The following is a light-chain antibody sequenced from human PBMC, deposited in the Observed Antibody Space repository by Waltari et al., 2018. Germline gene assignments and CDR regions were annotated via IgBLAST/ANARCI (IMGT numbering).Light chain of an antibody. CDR3: SSYTSSSTWV. CDR2: EVS. Sequence: QSALTQPASVSGSPGQSITISCTGTSSDVGGYNYASWYQQHPGKAPKLMIYEVSNRPSGVSNRFSGSKSGNTASLTISGLQAEDEADYYCSSYTSSSTWVFGGGTKLTVL. V-gene: IGLV2-14*01. CDR1: SSDVGGYNY. J-gene: IGLJ3*02.